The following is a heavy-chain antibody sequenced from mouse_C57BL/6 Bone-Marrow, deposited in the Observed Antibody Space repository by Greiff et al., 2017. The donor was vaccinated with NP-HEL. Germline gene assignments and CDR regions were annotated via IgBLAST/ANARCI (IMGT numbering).Heavy chain of an antibody. CDR1: GYTFTSYV. D-gene: IGHD2-14*01. CDR3: ARSYYRYDWYFDV. V-gene: IGHV1-14*01. Sequence: EVKLVESGPELVKPGASVKMSCKASGYTFTSYVMHWVKQKPGQGLEWIGYINPYNDGTKYNEKFKGKATLTSDKSSSTAYMELSSLTSEDSAVYYCARSYYRYDWYFDVWGAGTTVTVSS. J-gene: IGHJ1*01. CDR2: INPYNDGT.